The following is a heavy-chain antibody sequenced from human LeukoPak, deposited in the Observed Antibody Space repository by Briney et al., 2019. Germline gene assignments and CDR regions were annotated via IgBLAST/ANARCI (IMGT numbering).Heavy chain of an antibody. CDR3: ARALGYGGNSHMDV. D-gene: IGHD4-23*01. CDR2: IYTSGST. J-gene: IGHJ6*03. Sequence: PSETLSLTCTVSGGSINIYYWSWIRQSAGKGLEWIGRIYTSGSTNYNPSLKSRVTMSVDTSKHQFSLKLSSVTAADTAVYYCARALGYGGNSHMDVWGKGATVTVSS. V-gene: IGHV4-4*07. CDR1: GGSINIYY.